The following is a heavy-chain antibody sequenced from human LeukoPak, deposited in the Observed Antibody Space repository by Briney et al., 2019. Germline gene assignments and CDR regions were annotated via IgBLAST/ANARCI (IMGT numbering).Heavy chain of an antibody. J-gene: IGHJ3*02. CDR1: GGSISSSNYY. Sequence: SETLSLTCTVSGGSISSSNYYWGWIRQPPGKGLEWIGSIYHSGSTYYNPPLKSRVTMSVDTSKNQFSLKLSSVTAADTAVYYCPSPSIGAFDIWGQGTMVTVSS. CDR2: IYHSGST. V-gene: IGHV4-39*01. D-gene: IGHD6-6*01. CDR3: PSPSIGAFDI.